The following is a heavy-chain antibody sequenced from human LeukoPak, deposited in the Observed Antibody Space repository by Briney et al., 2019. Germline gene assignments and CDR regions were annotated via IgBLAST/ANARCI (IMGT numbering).Heavy chain of an antibody. CDR2: ISGSGGST. Sequence: GGSLRLSCAASGFTVSGSYMNWVRQAPGKGLEWVSAISGSGGSTYYADSVKGRFTISRDNSKNTLYLQMNSLRAEDTAVYYCAKDRHPFCSGGSCYSDYWGQGTLVTVSS. D-gene: IGHD2-15*01. V-gene: IGHV3-23*01. CDR1: GFTVSGSY. CDR3: AKDRHPFCSGGSCYSDY. J-gene: IGHJ4*02.